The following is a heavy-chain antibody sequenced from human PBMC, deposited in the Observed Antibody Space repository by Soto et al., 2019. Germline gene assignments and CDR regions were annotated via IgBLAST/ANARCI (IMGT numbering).Heavy chain of an antibody. D-gene: IGHD1-26*01. Sequence: ASVKVSCKASGYTFTSYGISWVRQAPGQGFEWMGWISAYNGNTNYAQKLQGRVTMTTDTSTSTAYMELRSLRSDDTAVYYCARDRGIVGATMVVISHLWGQGTLVTVSS. CDR1: GYTFTSYG. V-gene: IGHV1-18*01. J-gene: IGHJ4*02. CDR2: ISAYNGNT. CDR3: ARDRGIVGATMVVISHL.